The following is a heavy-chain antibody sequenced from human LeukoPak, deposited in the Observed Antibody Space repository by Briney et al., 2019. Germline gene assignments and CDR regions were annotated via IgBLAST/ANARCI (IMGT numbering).Heavy chain of an antibody. CDR2: TYRGSS. CDR3: VRGQYSAFNI. D-gene: IGHD2-21*01. J-gene: IGHJ3*02. V-gene: IGHV6-1*01. CDR1: GDSVSGNIVA. Sequence: SQTLSLTCAVSGDSVSGNIVAWNWIRQSPSRGLEWLGRTYRGSSYYAPSMKSRISIRPDTSKNQFSLHLNSVTPEDTAVYFCVRGQYSAFNIWGQGTLVIVSS.